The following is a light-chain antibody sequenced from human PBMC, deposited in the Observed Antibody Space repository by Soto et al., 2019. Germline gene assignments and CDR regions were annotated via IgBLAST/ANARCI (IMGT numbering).Light chain of an antibody. CDR1: SSDVGTYKL. J-gene: IGLJ2*01. V-gene: IGLV2-23*02. Sequence: QSALTQPASVSGSPGQSITISCTGTSSDVGTYKLVSWYRQYPGKAPQLLIYEVSKLPSGVSNRFSGSKSGNTASLTISGLQAEDEADYFCCSYAGSSTFVLFGGGTKLTVL. CDR2: EVS. CDR3: CSYAGSSTFVL.